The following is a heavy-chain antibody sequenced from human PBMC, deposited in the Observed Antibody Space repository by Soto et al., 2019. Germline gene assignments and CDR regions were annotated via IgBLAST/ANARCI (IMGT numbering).Heavy chain of an antibody. J-gene: IGHJ3*02. D-gene: IGHD2-21*02. CDR2: ISGSGGST. CDR3: AKDLSIVVVTAIHNDAFDI. V-gene: IGHV3-23*01. Sequence: GGSLRLSCAASGFTFSSYAMSWVRQAPGKGLEWVSTISGSGGSTHYADSVKGRFTISRDNSKNTLYLQMNSLRAEDTAVYYCAKDLSIVVVTAIHNDAFDIWGQGTMVTVSS. CDR1: GFTFSSYA.